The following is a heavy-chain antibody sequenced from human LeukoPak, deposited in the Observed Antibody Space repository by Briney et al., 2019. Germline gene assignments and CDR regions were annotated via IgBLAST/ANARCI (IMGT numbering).Heavy chain of an antibody. CDR2: IYHSGST. CDR1: GGSLSSYY. J-gene: IGHJ5*02. CDR3: ARIWQYYDILTGYGFDP. Sequence: SETLSLTCTVSGGSLSSYYWSWIRQPPGKGLEWIGEIYHSGSTNYNPSLKSRVTISVDKSKNQFSLKLSSVTAADTAVYYCARIWQYYDILTGYGFDPWGQGTLVTVSS. D-gene: IGHD3-9*01. V-gene: IGHV4-59*12.